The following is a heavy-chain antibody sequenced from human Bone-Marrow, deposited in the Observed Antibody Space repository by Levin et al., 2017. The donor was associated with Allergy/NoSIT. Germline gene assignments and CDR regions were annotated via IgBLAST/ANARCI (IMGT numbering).Heavy chain of an antibody. D-gene: IGHD6-19*01. CDR1: GFTFSSYW. V-gene: IGHV3-74*01. CDR3: ARASLQWLTTNWANYYYYDGMDG. Sequence: GESLKISCAASGFTFSSYWMHWVRQAPGKGLVWVSRINSDGSSTSYADSVKGRFTISRDNAKNTLYLQMNSLRAEDTAVYYCARASLQWLTTNWANYYYYDGMDGWGQGTTVTVSS. CDR2: INSDGSST. J-gene: IGHJ6*02.